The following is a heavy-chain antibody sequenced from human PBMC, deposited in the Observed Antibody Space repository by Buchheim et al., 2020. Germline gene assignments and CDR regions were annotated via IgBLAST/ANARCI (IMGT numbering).Heavy chain of an antibody. J-gene: IGHJ6*02. D-gene: IGHD1-14*01. CDR3: TTGGTEPSEDYYYGMDV. CDR2: IKRKTDGVAT. CDR1: GFTFSNAW. Sequence: EVQLVESGGGLVKPGGSLRLSCAASGFTFSNAWMSWVRQAPGKGLEWVGRIKRKTDGVATDYAAPVKGRFTISRDDSKTTLYLQMNSLKTEDTAVYYCTTGGTEPSEDYYYGMDVWGQGTT. V-gene: IGHV3-15*01.